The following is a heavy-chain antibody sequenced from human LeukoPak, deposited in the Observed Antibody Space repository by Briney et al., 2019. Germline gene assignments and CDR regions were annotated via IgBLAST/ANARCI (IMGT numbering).Heavy chain of an antibody. V-gene: IGHV1-24*01. CDR3: AAYYDYVWGSYRYGY. CDR1: GYTLTELS. D-gene: IGHD3-16*02. J-gene: IGHJ4*02. CDR2: FDPEDGET. Sequence: ASVKVSCKVSGYTLTELSMHWVRQAPGKGLEWMGGFDPEDGETIYAQKFQGRVTMTEDTSTDTAYMELSSLRSEDTAVYYCAAYYDYVWGSYRYGYWGQGTLVSVSS.